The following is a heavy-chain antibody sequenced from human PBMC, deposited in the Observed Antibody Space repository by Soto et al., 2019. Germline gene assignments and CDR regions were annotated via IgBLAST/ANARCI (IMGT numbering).Heavy chain of an antibody. CDR3: AKVIPSEMLDGYPEDYYGMDV. CDR1: GFTFSSYA. D-gene: IGHD5-12*01. Sequence: EVQLLESGGGLVQPGGSLRLSCAASGFTFSSYAMSWVRQAPGKGLEWVSAISGSGGSTYYADSVKGRFTISRDNSKNTLYLQMNSLRAEDTAVYYCAKVIPSEMLDGYPEDYYGMDVWGQGTTVTVSS. V-gene: IGHV3-23*01. CDR2: ISGSGGST. J-gene: IGHJ6*02.